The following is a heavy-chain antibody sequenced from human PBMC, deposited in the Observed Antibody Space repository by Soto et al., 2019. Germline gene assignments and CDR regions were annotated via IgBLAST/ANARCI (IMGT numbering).Heavy chain of an antibody. Sequence: SETLSLTCTVSGGSISSYYWSWIRQPPGKGLEWIGYIYYSGSTNYNPSLKSRVTISVDTSKNQFSLKLSSVTAADTAVYYCARGRRERYPHYFEPWGQGTLVTVSS. CDR3: ARGRRERYPHYFEP. CDR1: GGSISSYY. D-gene: IGHD1-1*01. V-gene: IGHV4-59*01. CDR2: IYYSGST. J-gene: IGHJ5*02.